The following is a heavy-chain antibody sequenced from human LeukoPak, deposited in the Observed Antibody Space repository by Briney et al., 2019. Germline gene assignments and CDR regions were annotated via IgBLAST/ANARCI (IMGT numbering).Heavy chain of an antibody. D-gene: IGHD3-10*01. CDR1: GFTFDDYA. J-gene: IGHJ4*02. CDR2: ISWNSGSI. Sequence: PGRSLRLSCAASGFTFDDYAMHWVRQDPGKGLEWVSGISWNSGSIGYADSVKGRFTISRDNAKNSLYLQMNSLRAEDTALYYCAKGGVWFGELYYFDYWGQGTLVTVSS. V-gene: IGHV3-9*01. CDR3: AKGGVWFGELYYFDY.